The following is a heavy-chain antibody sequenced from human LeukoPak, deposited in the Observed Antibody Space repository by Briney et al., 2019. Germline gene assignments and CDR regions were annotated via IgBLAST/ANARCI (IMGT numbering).Heavy chain of an antibody. CDR1: GGSISSSSYY. D-gene: IGHD2-2*02. Sequence: SETLSLTCTVSGGSISSSSYYWGWIRQPPGKGLEWIGSIYYSGSTYYNPSLKSRVTISVDTSKNQFSLKPSSVTAADTAVYYCARTNRDLYCSSTSCYTGSWFDPWGQGTLVTVSS. CDR3: ARTNRDLYCSSTSCYTGSWFDP. J-gene: IGHJ5*02. V-gene: IGHV4-39*01. CDR2: IYYSGST.